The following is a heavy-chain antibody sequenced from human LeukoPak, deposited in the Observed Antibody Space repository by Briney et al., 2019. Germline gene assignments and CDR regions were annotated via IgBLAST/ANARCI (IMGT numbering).Heavy chain of an antibody. J-gene: IGHJ5*02. CDR3: ARDVYYYDSSGFDP. Sequence: GGSLRLSCAASGLTVSSNYMSWVRQAPGKGLEWVSVIYSGGSTYYADSVKGRFTISRDNSKNTLYLQMNSLRAEDTAVYYCARDVYYYDSSGFDPWGQGTLVTVSS. D-gene: IGHD3-22*01. CDR2: IYSGGST. CDR1: GLTVSSNY. V-gene: IGHV3-53*01.